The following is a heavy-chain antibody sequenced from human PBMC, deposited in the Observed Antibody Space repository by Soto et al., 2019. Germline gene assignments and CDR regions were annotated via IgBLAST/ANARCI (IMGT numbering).Heavy chain of an antibody. CDR2: INPNSGGT. J-gene: IGHJ6*02. Sequence: ASVKVSCKASGYTSTGYYMRWVRQAPGQGLEWMGWINPNSGGTNYAQKFQGRVTMTRDTSISTAYMELSRLRSDDTAVYYCASSSTSPVNGMDVWGQGTTVTVSS. V-gene: IGHV1-2*02. D-gene: IGHD2-2*01. CDR1: GYTSTGYY. CDR3: ASSSTSPVNGMDV.